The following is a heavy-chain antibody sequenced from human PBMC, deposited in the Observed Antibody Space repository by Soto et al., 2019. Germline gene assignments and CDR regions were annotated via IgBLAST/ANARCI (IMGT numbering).Heavy chain of an antibody. V-gene: IGHV4-30-4*01. CDR1: AGSIRSGDYY. D-gene: IGHD7-27*01. J-gene: IGHJ4*02. CDR2: IHHSGSA. Sequence: PSETLSLTCTVSAGSIRSGDYYWTWIRQPPGKGLEWIGYIHHSGSAYYNPSLKSRATISIDTSNNQFSLKMTSVTAADTAVYYCAGELGTFYFDHWGQGTLVTVSS. CDR3: AGELGTFYFDH.